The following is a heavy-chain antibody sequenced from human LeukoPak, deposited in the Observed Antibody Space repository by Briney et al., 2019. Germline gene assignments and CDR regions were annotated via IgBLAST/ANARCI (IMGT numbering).Heavy chain of an antibody. CDR2: IYTTGAT. Sequence: SETLSLTCTVSGGSIRSYFWGWVRQPAGKGLEWIGRIYTTGATFYNPSLKTRLTMSIDTSKNQFSLRPTSVVAADTAVYYCARQGYTASYYFLDYWSQGTLVTVSS. CDR3: ARQGYTASYYFLDY. V-gene: IGHV4-4*07. D-gene: IGHD1-26*01. J-gene: IGHJ4*02. CDR1: GGSIRSYF.